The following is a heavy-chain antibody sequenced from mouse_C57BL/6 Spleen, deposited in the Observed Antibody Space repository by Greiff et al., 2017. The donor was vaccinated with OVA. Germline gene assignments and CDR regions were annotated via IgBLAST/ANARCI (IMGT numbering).Heavy chain of an antibody. CDR2: ISSGSSTI. J-gene: IGHJ4*01. CDR1: GFTFSDYG. CDR3: ARDGYYPYYAMDY. D-gene: IGHD2-3*01. Sequence: EVQVVESGGGLVKPGGSLKLSCAASGFTFSDYGMHWVRQAPEKGLEWVAYISSGSSTIYYADTVKGRFTISRDNAKNTLFLQMTSLRSEDTAMYYCARDGYYPYYAMDYWGQGTSVTVSS. V-gene: IGHV5-17*01.